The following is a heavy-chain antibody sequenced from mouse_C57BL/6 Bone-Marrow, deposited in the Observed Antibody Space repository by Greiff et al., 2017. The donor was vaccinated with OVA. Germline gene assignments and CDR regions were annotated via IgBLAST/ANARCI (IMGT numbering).Heavy chain of an antibody. CDR1: GFTFSSYA. V-gene: IGHV5-9-1*02. D-gene: IGHD2-5*01. CDR2: ISSGGDYI. J-gene: IGHJ3*01. Sequence: EVKVEESGEGLVKPGGSLKLSCAASGFTFSSYAMSWVRQTPEKRLEWVAYISSGGDYIYYADTVKGRFTISRDNARNTLYLQMSSLKSEDTAMYYCTYYSNRFAYWGQGTLVTVSA. CDR3: TYYSNRFAY.